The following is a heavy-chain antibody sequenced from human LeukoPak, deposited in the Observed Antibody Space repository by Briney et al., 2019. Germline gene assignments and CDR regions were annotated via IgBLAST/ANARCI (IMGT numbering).Heavy chain of an antibody. CDR1: GGSFSGYY. D-gene: IGHD1-26*01. Sequence: SETLSLTCAVYGGSFSGYYWSWIRQPPGKGLEWIGEINHSGSTNYNPSLKSRVTISVDTSKNQFSLKLSSVTAADTAVYHCAGGSYLFDYWGQGTLVTVSS. J-gene: IGHJ4*02. V-gene: IGHV4-34*01. CDR3: AGGSYLFDY. CDR2: INHSGST.